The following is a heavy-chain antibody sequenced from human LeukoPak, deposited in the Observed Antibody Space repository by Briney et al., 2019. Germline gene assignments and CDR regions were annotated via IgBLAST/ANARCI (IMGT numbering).Heavy chain of an antibody. J-gene: IGHJ4*02. CDR1: GYTFTSYG. CDR2: IIPIFGTA. D-gene: IGHD6-19*01. CDR3: ASYSSGWYYFDY. V-gene: IGHV1-69*06. Sequence: SVKVSCKASGYTFTSYGISWVRQAPGQGLEWMGGIIPIFGTANYAQKFQGRVTITADKSTSTAYMELSSLRSEDTAVYYCASYSSGWYYFDYWGQGTLVTVSS.